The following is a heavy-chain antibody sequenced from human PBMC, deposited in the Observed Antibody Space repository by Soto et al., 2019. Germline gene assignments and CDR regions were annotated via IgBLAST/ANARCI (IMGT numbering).Heavy chain of an antibody. J-gene: IGHJ6*02. CDR3: ARDIGIAAAGTYYYYYGMDV. D-gene: IGHD6-13*01. Sequence: SETLSLTCTVSGGSISSYYWSWIRQPPGKGLEWIGYIYYSGSTNYNPSLKSRVTISVDTSKNQFSLTLSSVTAADTAVYYCARDIGIAAAGTYYYYYGMDVWGQGTTVTVSS. CDR1: GGSISSYY. V-gene: IGHV4-59*01. CDR2: IYYSGST.